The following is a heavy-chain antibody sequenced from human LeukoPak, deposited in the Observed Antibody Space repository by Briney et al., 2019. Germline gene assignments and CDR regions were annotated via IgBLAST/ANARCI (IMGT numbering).Heavy chain of an antibody. D-gene: IGHD5-12*01. V-gene: IGHV3-30*02. J-gene: IGHJ4*02. CDR1: GFTFSSYG. CDR2: IWYDGSNK. CDR3: AKGPDIAYFDY. Sequence: PGGSLRLSCAASGFTFSSYGMHWVRQAPGKGLEWVAVIWYDGSNKYYADSVKGRFTISRDNSKNTLYLQMNSLRAEDTAVYYCAKGPDIAYFDYWGQGTLVTVSS.